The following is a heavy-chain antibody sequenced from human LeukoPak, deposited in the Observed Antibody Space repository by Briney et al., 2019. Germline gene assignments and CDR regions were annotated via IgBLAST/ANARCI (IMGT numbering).Heavy chain of an antibody. CDR1: GFTFDDYA. CDR3: AINGGGDSGYGNFDY. D-gene: IGHD5-12*01. Sequence: SLRLSCAVSGFTFDDYAMHWVRQVPGKGLEWVSGINWNSDSIGYAGSVKGRFTTSRDNAKNSLYLQMNSLRAEDTAFYYCAINGGGDSGYGNFDYWGQGTLVTVSS. CDR2: INWNSDSI. V-gene: IGHV3-9*01. J-gene: IGHJ4*02.